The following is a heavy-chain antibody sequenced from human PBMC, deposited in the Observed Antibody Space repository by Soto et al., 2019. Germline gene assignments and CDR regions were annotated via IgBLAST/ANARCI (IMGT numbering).Heavy chain of an antibody. Sequence: TGGSLRLSCAASGFTFSGYAMTWVRQAPGKGLEWVSSISGSGANTYYADSVKGRFTISGDNSKNTLSLQMNSLRADDTAVYYCAKSPDFYYYGMDVWGQGTTVTVSS. CDR2: ISGSGANT. V-gene: IGHV3-23*01. J-gene: IGHJ6*02. CDR1: GFTFSGYA. CDR3: AKSPDFYYYGMDV.